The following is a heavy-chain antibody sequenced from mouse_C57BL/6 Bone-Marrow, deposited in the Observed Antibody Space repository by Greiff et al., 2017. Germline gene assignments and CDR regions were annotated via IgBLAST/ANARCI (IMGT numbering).Heavy chain of an antibody. V-gene: IGHV14-4*01. Sequence: VQLQQSGAELVRPGASVKLSCTASGFNIKDDYMHWVKQRPDQGLEWIGWIDPENGDTEYASKFQGKATITADKSFNTAYLQLSSLTSEDTAVYYCTTYSNSWYFGGRGTGTTVTVAS. CDR3: TTYSNSWYFGG. J-gene: IGHJ1*03. CDR2: IDPENGDT. CDR1: GFNIKDDY. D-gene: IGHD2-5*01.